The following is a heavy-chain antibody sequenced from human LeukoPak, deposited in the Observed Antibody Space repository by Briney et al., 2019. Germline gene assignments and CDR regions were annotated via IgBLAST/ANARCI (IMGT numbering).Heavy chain of an antibody. CDR2: IYYSGKS. CDR1: GDSMSGFS. J-gene: IGHJ6*03. V-gene: IGHV4-59*01. D-gene: IGHD2-8*01. Sequence: SETLSLTCSVSGDSMSGFSWSWIRQPPGRGLEWIAYIYYSGKSNYNPALKSRVAISLDTSRNQLSLNLTSVTAADSAVYYCARRVGPFGDFEQSVYDYYYMDVWGKGTSVAVSS. CDR3: ARRVGPFGDFEQSVYDYYYMDV.